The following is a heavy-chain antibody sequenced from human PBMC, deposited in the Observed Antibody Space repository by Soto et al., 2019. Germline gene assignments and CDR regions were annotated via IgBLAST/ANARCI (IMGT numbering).Heavy chain of an antibody. CDR3: ARDWASAYCGGDCYSHYFDY. J-gene: IGHJ4*02. V-gene: IGHV3-48*02. D-gene: IGHD2-21*02. CDR1: GFTFSSYS. CDR2: ISSSSSTI. Sequence: GGSLRLSCAASGFTFSSYSMNWVRQAPGKGLEWVSYISSSSSTIYYADSVKGRFTISRDNAKNSLYLQMNSLRDEDTAVYYCARDWASAYCGGDCYSHYFDYWGQGTLVTVSS.